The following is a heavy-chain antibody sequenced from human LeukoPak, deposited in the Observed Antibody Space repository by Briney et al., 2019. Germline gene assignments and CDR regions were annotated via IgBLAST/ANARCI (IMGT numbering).Heavy chain of an antibody. CDR2: INPKSGGT. CDR1: AYTFTAYY. J-gene: IGHJ4*02. CDR3: ARESTSNTLVRGVVNDFDY. V-gene: IGHV1-2*02. Sequence: ASVKVSCKASAYTFTAYYMHGMRQAPGQGLEWMGWINPKSGGTHYAQKFQGRVTMTRDTSISTAYMELSRLRSDDTAVYYCARESTSNTLVRGVVNDFDYWGQGTLVTVSS. D-gene: IGHD3-10*01.